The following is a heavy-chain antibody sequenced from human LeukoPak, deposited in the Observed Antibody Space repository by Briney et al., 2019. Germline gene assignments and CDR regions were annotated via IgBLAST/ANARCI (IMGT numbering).Heavy chain of an antibody. V-gene: IGHV4-59*01. CDR2: IYYSGST. D-gene: IGHD6-19*01. Sequence: PSETLSLTCTVSGVSISSYYWSWIRQPPGKGLEWIGYIYYSGSTNYNPSLKSRVTISVDTSKNQFSLKLSSVTAADTAVYYCARDSSSRIAVRYYYGMDVWGQGTTVTVSS. J-gene: IGHJ6*02. CDR3: ARDSSSRIAVRYYYGMDV. CDR1: GVSISSYY.